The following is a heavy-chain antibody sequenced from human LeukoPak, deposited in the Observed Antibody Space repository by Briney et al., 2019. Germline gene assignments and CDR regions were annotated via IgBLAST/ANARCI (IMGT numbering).Heavy chain of an antibody. CDR2: IYYSGST. V-gene: IGHV4-59*01. CDR3: ARVRSDYNYYYYYMDV. D-gene: IGHD4-11*01. Sequence: SETLSLTCTVSGGSISSYYWSWIRQPPGKGLEWIGYIYYSGSTNYNPSLKSRVTISVDTSKNQFSLKLSSVTAADTAVYYCARVRSDYNYYYYYMDVWGKGTTVTISS. CDR1: GGSISSYY. J-gene: IGHJ6*03.